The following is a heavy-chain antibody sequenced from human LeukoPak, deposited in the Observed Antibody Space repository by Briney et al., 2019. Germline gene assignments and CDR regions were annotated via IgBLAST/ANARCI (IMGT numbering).Heavy chain of an antibody. CDR3: ARALYNHGWFPDYFDY. J-gene: IGHJ4*02. CDR2: ISSRSSTI. D-gene: IGHD6-19*01. CDR1: GFTFSNFG. V-gene: IGHV3-48*04. Sequence: GGSLRLSCAASGFTFSNFGVNWVRQAPGKGLEWVSYISSRSSTIYYADSVKGRCTISRDNAKNSLYLQMDSLRAEDTAMYYCARALYNHGWFPDYFDYWGQGALVTVSS.